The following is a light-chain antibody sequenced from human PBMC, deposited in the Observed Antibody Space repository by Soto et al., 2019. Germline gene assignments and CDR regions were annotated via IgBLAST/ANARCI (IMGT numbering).Light chain of an antibody. CDR3: QQYAEGTPIT. CDR2: DAS. CDR1: QSFSRS. V-gene: IGKV3-11*01. J-gene: IGKJ5*01. Sequence: ILFTQSPCTLSLSPGERATLSCRASQSFSRSLAWFQQKPGQAPRLLIYDASNRATGIPARFSGSGSGTDFTLTISRLESDDFALYYCQQYAEGTPITFGQGTRLEIK.